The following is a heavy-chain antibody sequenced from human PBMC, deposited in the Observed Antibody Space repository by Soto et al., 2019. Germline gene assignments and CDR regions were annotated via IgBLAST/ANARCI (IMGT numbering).Heavy chain of an antibody. Sequence: QVQLVQPGAEVRKPGASVKVSCKASGDIFTNFDFNWVRQATGQGLERIGWMRANSGDTGHDQKFQGRVRMTRDTSMRTAYMELSSLRAEDTAVYYCARYIYGQGFQAWGQGTLVFVSS. CDR1: GDIFTNFD. CDR3: ARYIYGQGFQA. J-gene: IGHJ5*02. D-gene: IGHD3-3*02. CDR2: MRANSGDT. V-gene: IGHV1-8*01.